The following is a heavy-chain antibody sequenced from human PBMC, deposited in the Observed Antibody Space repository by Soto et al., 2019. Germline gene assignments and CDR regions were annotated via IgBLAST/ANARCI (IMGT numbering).Heavy chain of an antibody. J-gene: IGHJ6*02. CDR3: ARSGDPTIFGVVPGSRVYYGMDV. V-gene: IGHV1-69*13. CDR1: GGTFSSYA. D-gene: IGHD3-3*01. Sequence: SVKVSCKASGGTFSSYAISWVRQAPGQGLEWMGGIIPIFGTANYAQKFQGRVTITADESTSTAYMELSSLRSEDTAAYYCARSGDPTIFGVVPGSRVYYGMDVWGQGTTVTVSS. CDR2: IIPIFGTA.